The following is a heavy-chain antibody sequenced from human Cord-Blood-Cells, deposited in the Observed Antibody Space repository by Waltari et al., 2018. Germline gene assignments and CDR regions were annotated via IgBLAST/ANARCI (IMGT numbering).Heavy chain of an antibody. CDR2: ISSSSSTI. CDR1: GFTFSSYS. J-gene: IGHJ5*02. D-gene: IGHD3-3*01. V-gene: IGHV3-48*02. Sequence: EVQLVESGGGLVQPGGSLRLSCAASGFTFSSYSMNWVRQAPGKGLEWVSYISSSSSTIYYADSVKGRFTISRDNAKNSLYLQMNSLRDEDTAVYYCAREMERYDFWSGYNWFDPWGQGTLVTVSS. CDR3: AREMERYDFWSGYNWFDP.